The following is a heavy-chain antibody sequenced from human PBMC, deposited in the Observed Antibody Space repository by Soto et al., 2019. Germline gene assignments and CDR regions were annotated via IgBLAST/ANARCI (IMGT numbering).Heavy chain of an antibody. J-gene: IGHJ4*02. Sequence: LRLSCAASGFTFSSFALSWVRQAPGKGLEWVSAISGSGDGTDYADSVKGRFTISRDNSKNTLYLQMNSLRAEDTAVYYCAGPGYSSQDYWGQGAPVTVSS. CDR3: AGPGYSSQDY. V-gene: IGHV3-23*01. CDR2: ISGSGDGT. D-gene: IGHD5-18*01. CDR1: GFTFSSFA.